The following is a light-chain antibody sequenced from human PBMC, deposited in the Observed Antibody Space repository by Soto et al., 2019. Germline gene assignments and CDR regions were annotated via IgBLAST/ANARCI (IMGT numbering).Light chain of an antibody. CDR3: HQYDNSPLT. CDR2: GAS. J-gene: IGKJ1*01. Sequence: EIVLTQSPGTLSLSPGERATLSCRASQSVSSSYLAWYQQKPGQAPRLLIYGASSRATGIPDRFSGSGSGTDFTLTISRLEPEDFAVYSCHQYDNSPLTFGQGTKVEIK. V-gene: IGKV3-20*01. CDR1: QSVSSSY.